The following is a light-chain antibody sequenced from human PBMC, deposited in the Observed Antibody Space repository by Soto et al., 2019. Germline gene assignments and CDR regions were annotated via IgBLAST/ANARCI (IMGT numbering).Light chain of an antibody. CDR2: GNS. CDR3: KSHDSSLIGYV. CDR1: TSNIGAGYD. J-gene: IGLJ1*01. V-gene: IGLV1-40*01. Sequence: QSVLTQPPSVSGAPGQRVTISCTGGTSNIGAGYDVHWYQQLPGTAPKLLIYGNSNRPSGVPDRFSGSKSGTSASLAITGLQAEDEGDYYCKSHDSSLIGYVFGTGTKVTVL.